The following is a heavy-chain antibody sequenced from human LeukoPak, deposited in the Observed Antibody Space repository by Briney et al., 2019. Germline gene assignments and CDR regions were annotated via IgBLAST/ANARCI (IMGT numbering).Heavy chain of an antibody. D-gene: IGHD5-18*01. J-gene: IGHJ4*02. CDR3: ARGESGYTYGSDY. Sequence: SETLSLTCTVSGGSISSGSYYGGWIRQPPGKGLEWIGYIYYSGSTNYNPSLKSRVTMSVDTSKNQFSLKLSSVTAADTAMYYCARGESGYTYGSDYWGQGTLVTVSS. V-gene: IGHV4-61*01. CDR1: GGSISSGSYY. CDR2: IYYSGST.